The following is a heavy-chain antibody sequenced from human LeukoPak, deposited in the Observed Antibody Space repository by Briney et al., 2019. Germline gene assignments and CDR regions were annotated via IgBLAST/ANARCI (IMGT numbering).Heavy chain of an antibody. CDR2: INQDGSDK. D-gene: IGHD1-26*01. CDR1: GFTFTSYW. V-gene: IGHV3-7*03. J-gene: IGHJ4*02. Sequence: GGSLRLFCAASGFTFTSYWMTWVRQAPGKGLEWVANINQDGSDKYYVDSVKGRFTISRDNAKNSLYLQMNSLRVEDTAVYYCARDRSLGCDHWGQGTLVTVSS. CDR3: ARDRSLGCDH.